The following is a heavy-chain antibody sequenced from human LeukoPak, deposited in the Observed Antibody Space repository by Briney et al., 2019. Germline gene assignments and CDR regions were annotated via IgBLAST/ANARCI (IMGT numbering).Heavy chain of an antibody. D-gene: IGHD3-10*01. J-gene: IGHJ4*02. V-gene: IGHV3-48*03. Sequence: PGGSLRLSCAASGFTFSSYEMNWVRQAPGKGLEWVSYISSSGSTIYYADSVKGRFTISRDNAKNSLYLQMNSLRAEDTAVYYCARGDYYYGSGSPFGYFDYWGQGTLVTVSS. CDR1: GFTFSSYE. CDR2: ISSSGSTI. CDR3: ARGDYYYGSGSPFGYFDY.